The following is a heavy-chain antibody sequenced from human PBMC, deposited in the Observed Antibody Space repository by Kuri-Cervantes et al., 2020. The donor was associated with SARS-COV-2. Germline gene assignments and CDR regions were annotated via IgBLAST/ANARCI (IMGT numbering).Heavy chain of an antibody. V-gene: IGHV5-51*01. D-gene: IGHD2-2*02. CDR1: GYSFTNYW. CDR3: ARLQYGVYTGPLRIFFDY. CDR2: IYPADSDT. Sequence: GESLKISCEGSGYSFTNYWIGWVRQMPGKGLEWMGLIYPADSDTRYSPSFQGQVTISADKSIGTAYLQFSSLRASDSAIYYCARLQYGVYTGPLRIFFDYWGQGTLVTVSS. J-gene: IGHJ4*02.